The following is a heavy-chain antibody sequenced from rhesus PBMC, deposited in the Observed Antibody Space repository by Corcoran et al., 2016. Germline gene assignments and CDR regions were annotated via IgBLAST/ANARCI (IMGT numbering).Heavy chain of an antibody. J-gene: IGHJ2*01. V-gene: IGHV4-122*02. Sequence: QVQLQESGPGLVKPSETLSLTCAVSGGSITSGYYYWSWIRQPPGKGLEWIGYITYSGSTSYNPSLHSRFTMSRDTSKNQFSLKLSAVTAADTAVYYCAREIGSSYKNWYFDLWGPGTPITISS. CDR1: GGSITSGYYY. CDR3: AREIGSSYKNWYFDL. D-gene: IGHD4-29*01. CDR2: ITYSGST.